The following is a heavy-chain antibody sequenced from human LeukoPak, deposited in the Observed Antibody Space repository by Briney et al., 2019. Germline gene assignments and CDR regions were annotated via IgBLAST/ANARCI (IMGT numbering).Heavy chain of an antibody. J-gene: IGHJ3*02. CDR2: ISGSGGST. CDR1: GFAFSCYA. D-gene: IGHD4-17*01. V-gene: IGHV3-23*01. Sequence: GGSLRLSCAASGFAFSCYAMSWVRQAPGKWLEWVSAISGSGGSTYYADSVKGRFTISRDSSKNTLYLQMNSLRAEDTAVYYCAKYTDGDYGHAFDIWGQGTMVTVSS. CDR3: AKYTDGDYGHAFDI.